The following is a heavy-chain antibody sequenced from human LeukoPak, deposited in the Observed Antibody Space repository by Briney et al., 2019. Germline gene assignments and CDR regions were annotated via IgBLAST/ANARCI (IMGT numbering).Heavy chain of an antibody. Sequence: PGGSLRLSCAASGFTFSSYAMHWVRQAPGKGLEWVAVISYDGSNKYYADSVKGRITISRDNSKNTLYLQMNSLRAEDTAVYYCARAAFGEFDLDYWGQGTLVTVSS. D-gene: IGHD3-10*01. CDR1: GFTFSSYA. V-gene: IGHV3-30*04. J-gene: IGHJ4*02. CDR3: ARAAFGEFDLDY. CDR2: ISYDGSNK.